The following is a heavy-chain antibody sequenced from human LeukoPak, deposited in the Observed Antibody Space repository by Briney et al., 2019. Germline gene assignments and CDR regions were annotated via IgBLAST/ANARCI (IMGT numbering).Heavy chain of an antibody. J-gene: IGHJ4*02. V-gene: IGHV3-64D*09. CDR1: GFTFSSYA. CDR3: VKDLGWKYSSGWYGLFDY. D-gene: IGHD6-19*01. Sequence: PGGSLRLSCSASGFTFSSYATHWVRQAPGKGLEYVSAISSNGGSTYYADSVKGRFTISRDNSKNTLYLQMSSLRAEDTAVYYCVKDLGWKYSSGWYGLFDYWGQGTLVSVSS. CDR2: ISSNGGST.